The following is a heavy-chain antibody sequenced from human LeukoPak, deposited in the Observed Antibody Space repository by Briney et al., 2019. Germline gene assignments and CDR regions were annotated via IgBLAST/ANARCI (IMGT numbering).Heavy chain of an antibody. J-gene: IGHJ4*02. D-gene: IGHD1-26*01. CDR3: ARVGSGSYDY. Sequence: GGSLRLSCAASGFTFSSYAMSWVRQAPGKGLEWVSVIYSGGSTYYADSVKGRFTISRDNSKNTLYLQMNSLRAEDTAVYYCARVGSGSYDYWGQGTLVTVSS. V-gene: IGHV3-53*01. CDR1: GFTFSSYA. CDR2: IYSGGST.